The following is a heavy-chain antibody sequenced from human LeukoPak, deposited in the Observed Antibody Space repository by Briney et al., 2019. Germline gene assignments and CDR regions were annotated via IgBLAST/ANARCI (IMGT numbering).Heavy chain of an antibody. D-gene: IGHD1-7*01. J-gene: IGHJ4*02. CDR1: GFTFSSYS. CDR2: ISSSSSYI. CDR3: ATTPLWNYERDY. V-gene: IGHV3-21*01. Sequence: GGSLRLSCAASGFTFSSYSMNWVRRAPGKGLEWVSSISSSSSYIYYADSVKGRFTISRDNAKNSLYLQMNSLRAEDTAVYYCATTPLWNYERDYWGQGTLVTVSS.